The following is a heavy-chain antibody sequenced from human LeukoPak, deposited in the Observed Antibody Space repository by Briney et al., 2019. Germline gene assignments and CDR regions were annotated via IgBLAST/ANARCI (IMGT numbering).Heavy chain of an antibody. D-gene: IGHD6-13*01. J-gene: IGHJ1*01. V-gene: IGHV1-69*13. Sequence: GASVRVSCKASGGTFSSYAISWVRQAPGQGLEWMGGIIPIFGTANYAQKFQGRVTITADESTSTAYMELSSLRAEDTALYYCAKASGAAAGTGYFQHWGQGTLVTASS. CDR1: GGTFSSYA. CDR2: IIPIFGTA. CDR3: AKASGAAAGTGYFQH.